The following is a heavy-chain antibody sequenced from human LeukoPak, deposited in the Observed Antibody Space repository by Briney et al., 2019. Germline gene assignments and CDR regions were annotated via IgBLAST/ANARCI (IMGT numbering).Heavy chain of an antibody. CDR1: GFTFSSYA. Sequence: GGSLRLSCAASGFTFSSYAMHWVRQAPGKGLEWAAVISYDGSNKYYADSVKGRFTISRDNSKITLYLQMNSLRDEDTAVYYCASLSHGSGSYYDQAFQHWGQGTLVTVSS. J-gene: IGHJ1*01. D-gene: IGHD3-10*01. V-gene: IGHV3-30-3*01. CDR3: ASLSHGSGSYYDQAFQH. CDR2: ISYDGSNK.